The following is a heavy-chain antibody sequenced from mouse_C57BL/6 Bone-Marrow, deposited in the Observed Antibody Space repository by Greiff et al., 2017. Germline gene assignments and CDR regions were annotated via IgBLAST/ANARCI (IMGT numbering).Heavy chain of an antibody. Sequence: VKLQESGAELVRPGASVTLSCKASGYTFTDYEMHWVKQTPVHGLEWIGAIEPETGGTAYNQKFKVKAILTADKSSSTAYMELRSLTSEDSAVYYCTTPFITTVVATDYWGQGTTLTVSS. J-gene: IGHJ2*01. CDR3: TTPFITTVVATDY. V-gene: IGHV1-15*01. CDR2: IEPETGGT. CDR1: GYTFTDYE. D-gene: IGHD1-1*01.